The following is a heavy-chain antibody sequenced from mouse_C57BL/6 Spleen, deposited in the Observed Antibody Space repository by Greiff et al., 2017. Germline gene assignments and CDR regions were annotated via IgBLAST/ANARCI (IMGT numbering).Heavy chain of an antibody. CDR2: INPNYGTT. CDR1: GYSFTDYN. Sequence: VQLQQSGPELVKPGASVKISCKASGYSFTDYNMNWVKQSNGKSLEWIGVINPNYGTTSYNQKFKGKATLTVDQSSSTAYMHLNSLTSEYSAVYYYAGGNYGEVAMDYWGQGTSVTVSS. J-gene: IGHJ4*01. D-gene: IGHD2-1*01. V-gene: IGHV1-39*01. CDR3: AGGNYGEVAMDY.